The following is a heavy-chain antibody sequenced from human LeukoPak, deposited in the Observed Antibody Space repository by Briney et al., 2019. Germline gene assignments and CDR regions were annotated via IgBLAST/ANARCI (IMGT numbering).Heavy chain of an antibody. CDR2: IHYRGTS. CDR1: GGSLSGFY. J-gene: IGHJ2*01. D-gene: IGHD6-19*01. CDR3: ARRGPNSGSARGWNFDL. V-gene: IGHV4-59*04. Sequence: SETLSLTCTVSGGSLSGFYWSWIRHPPGKRLQWTGYIHYRGTSDSDSSLQSRVSMSVDTAKNQFSLRLTSVTASDTAIYYCARRGPNSGSARGWNFDLWGRGTLVTVSS.